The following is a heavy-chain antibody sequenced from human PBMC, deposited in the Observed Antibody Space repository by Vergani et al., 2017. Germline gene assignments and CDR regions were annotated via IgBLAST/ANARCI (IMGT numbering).Heavy chain of an antibody. J-gene: IGHJ4*02. Sequence: QLQLQESGPGLVKPSETLSLTCTVSGGSISSSSYYWGWIRQPPGKGLEWIGYIYYSGSTNYNPSLKSRVTISVDTSKNQFSLKLSSVTAADTAVYYCARVGYSYGYFDYWGQGTLVTVSS. CDR2: IYYSGST. V-gene: IGHV4-61*05. CDR3: ARVGYSYGYFDY. CDR1: GGSISSSSYY. D-gene: IGHD5-18*01.